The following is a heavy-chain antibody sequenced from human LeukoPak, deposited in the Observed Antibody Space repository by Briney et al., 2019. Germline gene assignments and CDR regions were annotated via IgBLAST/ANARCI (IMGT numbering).Heavy chain of an antibody. CDR2: ISSSSYI. CDR3: ARAYYYGSGSPSTWDY. V-gene: IGHV3-21*01. Sequence: GGSLRLSCAASGFTFSSYSMNWVRQAPGKGLEWVSSISSSSYIYYADSVKGRFTISRDNAKNSLYLQMNSLRAEDTAVYYCARAYYYGSGSPSTWDYWGQGTLVTVSS. CDR1: GFTFSSYS. J-gene: IGHJ4*02. D-gene: IGHD3-10*01.